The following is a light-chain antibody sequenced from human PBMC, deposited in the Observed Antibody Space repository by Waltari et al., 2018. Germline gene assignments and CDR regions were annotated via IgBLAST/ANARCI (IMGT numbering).Light chain of an antibody. J-gene: IGKJ1*01. Sequence: DIQMTQSPSTLSTSVGESVTITCRATQSIGDWLAWYQQKPRKAPKVLIYKASSLETGVPSRFTGSRSETEFTLTISALQPDDFATYYCKQYHSYPVTFGPGTKVE. CDR1: QSIGDW. V-gene: IGKV1-5*03. CDR3: KQYHSYPVT. CDR2: KAS.